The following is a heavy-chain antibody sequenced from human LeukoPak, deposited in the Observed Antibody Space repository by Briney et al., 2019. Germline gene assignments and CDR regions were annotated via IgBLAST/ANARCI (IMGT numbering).Heavy chain of an antibody. Sequence: SETLSLTCTVAGGSISSDSWGWIRQPPGEGLEWIGYVYYSGSAPYTTSLKSRVTTSVDTPKKQCSPKLSAVTAADTAVYYCARESSSWYGRGFDPWGQGTLVTVSS. CDR2: VYYSGSA. D-gene: IGHD6-13*01. CDR1: GGSISSDS. CDR3: ARESSSWYGRGFDP. J-gene: IGHJ5*02. V-gene: IGHV4-59*01.